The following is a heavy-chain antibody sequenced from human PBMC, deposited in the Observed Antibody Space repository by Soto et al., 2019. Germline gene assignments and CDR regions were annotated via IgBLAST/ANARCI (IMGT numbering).Heavy chain of an antibody. J-gene: IGHJ5*02. Sequence: SETLSLTCTVSGGSISSSSYYWGWIRQPPGKGLEWIGSIYYSGSTYYNPSLKSRVTISVDTSKNQFSLKLSSVTAADTAVYYCANGDYAWWFDPWGQGTLVTVSS. V-gene: IGHV4-39*01. D-gene: IGHD4-17*01. CDR3: ANGDYAWWFDP. CDR1: GGSISSSSYY. CDR2: IYYSGST.